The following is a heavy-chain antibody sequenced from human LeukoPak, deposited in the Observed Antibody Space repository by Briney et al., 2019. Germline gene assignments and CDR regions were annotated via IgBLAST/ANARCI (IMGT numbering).Heavy chain of an antibody. V-gene: IGHV3-23*01. D-gene: IGHD3-22*01. J-gene: IGHJ5*02. CDR2: ISGSGGST. CDR3: AKGYDSSGYYIFSP. CDR1: GFTFSRYA. Sequence: GGSLRLSCAASGFTFSRYAMSWVRQAPGKGLEWVSAISGSGGSTYYADSVKGRFTISRDNSKNTLYLQMNSLRAEDTAVYYCAKGYDSSGYYIFSPWGQGTLVTVSS.